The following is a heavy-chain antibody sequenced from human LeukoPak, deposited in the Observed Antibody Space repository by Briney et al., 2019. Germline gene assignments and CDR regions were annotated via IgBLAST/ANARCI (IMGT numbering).Heavy chain of an antibody. Sequence: SETLSLTCTVSGASVTSGHYCWGWVRQSPGKGLEWIASVHFNGHTYSNPSLSTRVTMSIDTSKNQFSLKLSSVTAADTAVYYCARGLGATRNYYYYGMDVWGQGTTVTVSS. D-gene: IGHD1-26*01. CDR2: VHFNGHT. CDR1: GASVTSGHYC. CDR3: ARGLGATRNYYYYGMDV. J-gene: IGHJ6*02. V-gene: IGHV4-39*01.